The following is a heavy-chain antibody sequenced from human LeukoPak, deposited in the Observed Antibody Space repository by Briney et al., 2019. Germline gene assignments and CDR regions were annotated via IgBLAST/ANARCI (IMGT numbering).Heavy chain of an antibody. CDR3: AKDEYSSGRLRGGSLYDY. D-gene: IGHD6-19*01. Sequence: SETLSLTCTVSGGSISSGGYYWSWIRQHPGKGLEWIGYIFYSGSTYYNPSLKSRVTISADTSKNQFSLKVSSVTAADTAVYYCAKDEYSSGRLRGGSLYDYWGQGTLVTVSS. CDR2: IFYSGST. J-gene: IGHJ4*02. CDR1: GGSISSGGYY. V-gene: IGHV4-31*03.